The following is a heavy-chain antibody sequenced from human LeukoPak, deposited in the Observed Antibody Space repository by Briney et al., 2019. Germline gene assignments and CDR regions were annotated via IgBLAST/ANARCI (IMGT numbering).Heavy chain of an antibody. J-gene: IGHJ3*02. CDR3: ARQAAAAGTDAFDI. CDR1: GYSISSGYY. CDR2: IYHSGST. D-gene: IGHD6-13*01. V-gene: IGHV4-38-2*01. Sequence: SETLSLTCAVSGYSISSGYYWGWIRQPPGKGLEWIGSIYHSGSTYYNPSLKSRVTISVDTSKNQFSLELSSVTAADTAVYYCARQAAAAGTDAFDIWGQGTMVTVSS.